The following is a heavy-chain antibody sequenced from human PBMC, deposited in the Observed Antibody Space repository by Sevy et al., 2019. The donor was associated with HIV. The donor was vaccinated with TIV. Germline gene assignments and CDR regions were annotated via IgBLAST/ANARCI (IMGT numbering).Heavy chain of an antibody. CDR2: IYYSGST. CDR3: ARQGWSVVVVAASGNGLDV. D-gene: IGHD2-15*01. Sequence: SETLSLTCTVSGGSISSSGYYWAWIRQPPGKGLEWIGSIYYSGSTYYNPSLKSRVTISVDTSKNQFSLKVTSVTAADTAVYYCARQGWSVVVVAASGNGLDVWGQGTTVTVSS. V-gene: IGHV4-39*01. CDR1: GGSISSSGYY. J-gene: IGHJ6*02.